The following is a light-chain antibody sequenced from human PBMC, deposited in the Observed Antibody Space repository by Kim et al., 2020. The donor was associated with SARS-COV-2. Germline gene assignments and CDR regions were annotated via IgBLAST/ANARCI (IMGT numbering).Light chain of an antibody. Sequence: SVALGQPARITGGDTSIGAEGVHWYQQKPGQALVLVIYRDRNRPSGIPERFSGSNSGNTATLTISRDQAGDEADYYCHVWDSNTAVFGGGTRLTVL. V-gene: IGLV3-9*01. CDR2: RDR. CDR1: SIGAEG. J-gene: IGLJ3*02. CDR3: HVWDSNTAV.